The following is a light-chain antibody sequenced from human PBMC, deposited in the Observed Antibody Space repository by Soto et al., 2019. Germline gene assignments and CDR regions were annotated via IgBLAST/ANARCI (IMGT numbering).Light chain of an antibody. CDR1: QTISSW. J-gene: IGKJ1*01. CDR3: QQYNSYSEA. V-gene: IGKV1-5*03. Sequence: DIQMTQSPSTLSGSVGDRVTITCRASQTISSWLAWYQQKPGKAPKLLIYKASTLKSGVPSRFSGSGSGTEFTLTISSLQPDAFATYYCQQYNSYSEAFGQGTKVDI. CDR2: KAS.